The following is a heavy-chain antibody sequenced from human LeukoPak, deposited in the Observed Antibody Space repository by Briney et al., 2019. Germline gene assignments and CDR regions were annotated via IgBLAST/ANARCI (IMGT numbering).Heavy chain of an antibody. Sequence: GASVKVSCKASGHIFTSYYMYWVRQAPGQGLEWMGWINTNTGNPTYAQGFTGRFVFSLDTSVSTAYLQISSLKAEDTAVYYCARVIGYCSGGSCYPTQLNWFDPWGQGTLVTVSS. J-gene: IGHJ5*02. CDR1: GHIFTSYY. CDR2: INTNTGNP. CDR3: ARVIGYCSGGSCYPTQLNWFDP. V-gene: IGHV7-4-1*02. D-gene: IGHD2-15*01.